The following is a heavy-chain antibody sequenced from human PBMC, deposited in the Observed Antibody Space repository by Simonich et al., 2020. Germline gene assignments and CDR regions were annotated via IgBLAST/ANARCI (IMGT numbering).Heavy chain of an antibody. D-gene: IGHD1-1*01. Sequence: QVQLVQSGAEVKKPGASVKVSCKASGYTFTSYGISWVRQAPGQGLEWVGWISSSNGKTNYAQKPQGRVTMTTDKSTSKAYMELRSLRSDDTAVYYCARSTTGTTAFDIWGQGTMVTVSS. CDR1: GYTFTSYG. V-gene: IGHV1-18*01. CDR2: ISSSNGKT. CDR3: ARSTTGTTAFDI. J-gene: IGHJ3*02.